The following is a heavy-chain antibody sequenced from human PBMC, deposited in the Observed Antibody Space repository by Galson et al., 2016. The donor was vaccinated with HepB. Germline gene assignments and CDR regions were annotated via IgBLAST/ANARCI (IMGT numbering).Heavy chain of an antibody. CDR3: ARGGGSSWVSWFGP. CDR2: IYYSGST. V-gene: IGHV4-59*12. CDR1: GGSISNYY. J-gene: IGHJ5*02. Sequence: SETLSLTCTVSGGSISNYYWSWIRQPPGKGLEWIASIYYSGSTHYNPSLKSSVTISVDTSTNQFSLKLSSVTASDTAVYYCARGGGSSWVSWFGPWGAGTLVTVSS. D-gene: IGHD6-13*01.